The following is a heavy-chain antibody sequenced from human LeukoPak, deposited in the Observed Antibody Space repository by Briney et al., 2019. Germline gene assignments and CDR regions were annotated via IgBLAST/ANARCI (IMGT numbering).Heavy chain of an antibody. D-gene: IGHD1/OR15-1a*01. Sequence: PGGSLRLSCAASEFTISRYWMHWVCQAPGKGLVWVSNINNDGSITTYADSVKGRFTISRDNVKNTLFLQMNSLGAEDTALYYCARGWNTTPRSGFDIWGLGTMVTVSS. CDR3: ARGWNTTPRSGFDI. CDR2: INNDGSIT. CDR1: EFTISRYW. J-gene: IGHJ3*02. V-gene: IGHV3-74*01.